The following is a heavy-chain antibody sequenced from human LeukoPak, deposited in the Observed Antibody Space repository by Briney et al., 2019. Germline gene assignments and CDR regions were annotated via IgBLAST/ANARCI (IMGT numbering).Heavy chain of an antibody. Sequence: GGSLRLSCAASGFTFSSYWMSWVRQAPGKGLEWVANIKQDGSEKYYVDSVKGRFTISRDNAKNSLYLQMNSLRAGDTAVYYCARVETSDSSGYYYGYWGQGTLVTVSS. D-gene: IGHD3-22*01. CDR1: GFTFSSYW. V-gene: IGHV3-7*01. J-gene: IGHJ4*02. CDR2: IKQDGSEK. CDR3: ARVETSDSSGYYYGY.